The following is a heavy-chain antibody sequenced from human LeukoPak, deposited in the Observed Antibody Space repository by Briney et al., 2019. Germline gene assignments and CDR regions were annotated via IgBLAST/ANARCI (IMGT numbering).Heavy chain of an antibody. J-gene: IGHJ4*02. Sequence: GGSLRRYCAASGFTFSSYGMHWVRQAPGKGLEWVAVISYDGSNKYYADSVKGRFTISRDNSKNTLYLQMNSLRAEDTAVYYCAKSVVAALDYFDYWGQGTLVTVSS. CDR2: ISYDGSNK. CDR3: AKSVVAALDYFDY. V-gene: IGHV3-30*18. D-gene: IGHD2-15*01. CDR1: GFTFSSYG.